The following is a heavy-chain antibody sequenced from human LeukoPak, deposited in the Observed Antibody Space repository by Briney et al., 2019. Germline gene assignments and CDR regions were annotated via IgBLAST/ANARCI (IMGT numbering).Heavy chain of an antibody. CDR1: GGTFSSNA. D-gene: IGHD6-19*01. CDR3: ARARRYSSGKNWFDP. J-gene: IGHJ5*02. V-gene: IGHV1-69*13. Sequence: EASVTVSCKASGGTFSSNAISWVRQAPGQGLEWMGGIIPIFGTANYAQKFQGRVTITADESTSTAYMELSSLRSEDTAVYYCARARRYSSGKNWFDPWGQGTLVTVSS. CDR2: IIPIFGTA.